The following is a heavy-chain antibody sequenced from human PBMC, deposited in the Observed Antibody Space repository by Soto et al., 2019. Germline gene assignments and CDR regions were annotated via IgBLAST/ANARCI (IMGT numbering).Heavy chain of an antibody. V-gene: IGHV5-51*01. CDR3: ARHGRTGILTTHLHD. J-gene: IGHJ4*02. D-gene: IGHD6-13*01. CDR2: LYAGDSDT. Sequence: GESLKISCKGSGYSFTNYWIAWVRQMPGKGLEWMGILYAGDSDTRYSPSFQGQVTISADKSISTAYLQWSSLKASDTAIYYCARHGRTGILTTHLHDWGQGTLVTVSS. CDR1: GYSFTNYW.